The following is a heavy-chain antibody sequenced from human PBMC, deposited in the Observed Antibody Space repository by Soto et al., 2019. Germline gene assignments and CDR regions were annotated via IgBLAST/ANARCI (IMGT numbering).Heavy chain of an antibody. V-gene: IGHV3-74*01. J-gene: IGHJ4*02. Sequence: EVPLVESGGGVVQPGGSLRLSCTASGFTLNTHWMHWVLQAPGKGLVWVSRIYFDGITTNYADSVKCRLTVYRDNAKNPVYLHVNTLRNEGTAVYYCARGGARGVYYWGQGTLVTVSS. CDR3: ARGGARGVYY. CDR2: IYFDGITT. D-gene: IGHD3-10*01. CDR1: GFTLNTHW.